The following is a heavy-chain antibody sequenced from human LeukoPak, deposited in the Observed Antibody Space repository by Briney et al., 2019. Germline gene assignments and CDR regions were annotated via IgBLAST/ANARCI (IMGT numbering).Heavy chain of an antibody. V-gene: IGHV3-48*03. CDR3: ARMGGAPQG. D-gene: IGHD2-21*01. CDR1: GFAFSSIE. J-gene: IGHJ4*02. Sequence: GRCLRLSSAAAGFAFSSIEITWVRQPPSKGLEWIANIGASGSPIFYADSVKGRFTVSTDNAERSLYLHMNSLRDEDTAVYYCARMGGAPQGWGLGALVTVST. CDR2: IGASGSPI.